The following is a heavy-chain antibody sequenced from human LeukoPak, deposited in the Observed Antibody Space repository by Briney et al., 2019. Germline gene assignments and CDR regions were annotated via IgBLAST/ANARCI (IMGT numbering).Heavy chain of an antibody. D-gene: IGHD2-15*01. Sequence: ASVKVSCKVSGYTLTELSMHWVRQAPGKGLEWMGGFDPEDGETIYAQKFQGRVTMTEDTSTDTAYMEPSSLRSEDTAVYYCATGAATKDAFDIWGQGTMVTVSS. CDR3: ATGAATKDAFDI. J-gene: IGHJ3*02. V-gene: IGHV1-24*01. CDR2: FDPEDGET. CDR1: GYTLTELS.